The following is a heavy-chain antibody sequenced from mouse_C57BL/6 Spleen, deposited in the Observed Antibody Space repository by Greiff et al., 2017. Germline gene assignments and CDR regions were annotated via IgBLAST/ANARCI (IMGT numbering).Heavy chain of an antibody. CDR1: GYTFTSSW. Sequence: QVQLQQPGAELVMPGASVKLSCKASGYTFTSSWMHWVKQRPGQGLEWIGEIDPSDSYTNYNQKFKGKSTLTVDKSSSTAYMQLSSLTSEDSAVYYCARRGFTVSRGYFDYWGQGTTLTVSS. D-gene: IGHD1-1*01. J-gene: IGHJ2*01. V-gene: IGHV1-69*01. CDR3: ARRGFTVSRGYFDY. CDR2: IDPSDSYT.